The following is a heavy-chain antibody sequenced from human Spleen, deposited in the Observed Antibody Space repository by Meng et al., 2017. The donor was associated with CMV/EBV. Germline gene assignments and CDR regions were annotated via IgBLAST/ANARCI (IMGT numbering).Heavy chain of an antibody. CDR2: INHSGST. J-gene: IGHJ6*02. CDR1: GFTFSSYA. V-gene: IGHV4-34*01. D-gene: IGHD3-3*01. Sequence: ESLKISCAASGFTFSSYAMHWVRQAPGKGLEWIGEINHSGSTNYNPSLKSRVTISVDTSKNQFSLKLSSVTAADTAVYYCARGQPFWSGYNVWGQGTTVTVSS. CDR3: ARGQPFWSGYNV.